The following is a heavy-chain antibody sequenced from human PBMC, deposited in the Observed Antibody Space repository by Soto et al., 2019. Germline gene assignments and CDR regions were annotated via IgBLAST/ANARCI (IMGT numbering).Heavy chain of an antibody. D-gene: IGHD2-8*01. CDR2: VRGDNGDA. Sequence: GASVKVSCKASGYTFTTHGISWVRQVPGQGLEWMGWVRGDNGDANYAQKFQGRVSMTLDTSTGTAYMELRSLTSDDTAIYYCAKNGQPPYYYYGLDVWG. J-gene: IGHJ6*02. V-gene: IGHV1-18*01. CDR1: GYTFTTHG. CDR3: AKNGQPPYYYYGLDV.